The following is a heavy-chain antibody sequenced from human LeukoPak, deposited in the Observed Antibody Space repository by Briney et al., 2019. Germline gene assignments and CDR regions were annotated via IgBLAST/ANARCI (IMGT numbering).Heavy chain of an antibody. CDR3: ARDHSSSWYGSWLY. Sequence: GGSLRLSCAASGFTFSGYDMHWVRQPTGKGLEWVSAIGIAGDTYYPGSVKGRFTMSRENAKNSLYLQMNSLRAGDTAVYYCARDHSSSWYGSWLYWGQGTLVTVSS. CDR1: GFTFSGYD. V-gene: IGHV3-13*04. J-gene: IGHJ4*02. CDR2: IGIAGDT. D-gene: IGHD6-13*01.